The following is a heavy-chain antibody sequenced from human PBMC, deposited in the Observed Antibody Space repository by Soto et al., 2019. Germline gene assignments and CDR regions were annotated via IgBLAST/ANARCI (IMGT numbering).Heavy chain of an antibody. CDR3: APTVGSTGHYGSYYYYGMDV. CDR2: IDWDDEK. V-gene: IGHV2-70*01. J-gene: IGHJ6*02. CDR1: GFSLSTSGMC. D-gene: IGHD3-10*01. Sequence: ESGPTLVNPTQTLTLTCTFSGFSLSTSGMCVSWIRQPPGEALEWLAVIDWDDEKYYSTSLKTRLAISKDTSKNQVVLILTNTDPVDTATYYCAPTVGSTGHYGSYYYYGMDVWGQGATATVSS.